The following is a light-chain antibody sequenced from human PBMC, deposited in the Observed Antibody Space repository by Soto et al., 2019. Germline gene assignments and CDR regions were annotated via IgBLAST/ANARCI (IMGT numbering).Light chain of an antibody. J-gene: IGLJ1*01. CDR1: GSNIGAPYD. V-gene: IGLV1-40*01. Sequence: QSVLTQPPLLSGAPGQRVTISCTGSGSNIGAPYDVHWYQHLPGTAPKLLIYGSTNRPSGVPGRFSGSKSGTSASLAITGLQAEDEADYYCQSYDSSLSGYVFGAGTKVTV. CDR3: QSYDSSLSGYV. CDR2: GST.